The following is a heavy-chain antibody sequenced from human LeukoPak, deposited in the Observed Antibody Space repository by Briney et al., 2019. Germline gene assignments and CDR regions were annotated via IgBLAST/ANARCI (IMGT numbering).Heavy chain of an antibody. CDR1: GGSISSYY. Sequence: RASETLSLTCTVSGGSISSYYWSWIRQPPGKGLEWIGYIYYSGSTNYNPSLKSRVTISVDTSKNQFSLKLSSVTAADTAVYYCARGPTPLYSRGSYGWFDPWGQGTLVTVSS. D-gene: IGHD1-26*01. CDR3: ARGPTPLYSRGSYGWFDP. CDR2: IYYSGST. J-gene: IGHJ5*02. V-gene: IGHV4-59*01.